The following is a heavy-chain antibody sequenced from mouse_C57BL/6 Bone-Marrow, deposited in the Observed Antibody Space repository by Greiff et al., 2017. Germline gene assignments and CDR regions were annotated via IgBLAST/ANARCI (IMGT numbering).Heavy chain of an antibody. D-gene: IGHD1-1*01. V-gene: IGHV1-12*01. CDR2: IYPGNGDT. J-gene: IGHJ3*01. CDR3: ARDFIYYGTPAWFAY. Sequence: QVQLQQSGAELVRPGASVKMSCKASGYTFTSYNMHWVKQTPRQGLEWIGAIYPGNGDTSYNQKFKGKATLTVDKSSSTAYVQLSSLTSEDSAVYFGARDFIYYGTPAWFAYWGQGTLVTVSA. CDR1: GYTFTSYN.